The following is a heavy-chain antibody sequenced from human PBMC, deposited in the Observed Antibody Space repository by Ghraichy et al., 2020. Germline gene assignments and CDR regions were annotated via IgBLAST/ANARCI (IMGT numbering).Heavy chain of an antibody. J-gene: IGHJ4*02. CDR1: GGSISSYY. D-gene: IGHD1-26*01. CDR2: IYYSGST. CDR3: AGQETSHGSYFDY. V-gene: IGHV4-59*01. Sequence: SQTLSLTCTVSGGSISSYYWSWIRQPPGKGLEWIGYIYYSGSTNYNPSLKSRVTISVDTSKNQFSLKLSSVTAADTAVYYCAGQETSHGSYFDYWGQGTLVTVSS.